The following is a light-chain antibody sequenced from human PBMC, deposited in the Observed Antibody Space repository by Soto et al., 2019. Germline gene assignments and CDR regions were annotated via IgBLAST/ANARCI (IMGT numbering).Light chain of an antibody. CDR1: QSVSSSY. CDR3: QQFGSSVT. CDR2: DAS. Sequence: ETVLTQSPGTLSLCPGERATLSCRASQSVSSSYLAWYQQKPGQAPRLLIYDASNRATGIPARFSGSGSGTDFTLTISSLEPEDFAVYYCQQFGSSVTFGQGTRLEIK. J-gene: IGKJ5*01. V-gene: IGKV3-20*01.